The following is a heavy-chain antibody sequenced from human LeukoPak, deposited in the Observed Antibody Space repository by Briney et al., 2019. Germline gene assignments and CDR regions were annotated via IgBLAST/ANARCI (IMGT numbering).Heavy chain of an antibody. CDR1: GYTFSIYG. J-gene: IGHJ4*02. CDR3: ARDVQLNSGSYGGY. V-gene: IGHV1-18*04. D-gene: IGHD1-26*01. CDR2: ISAYNGET. Sequence: GASVTVSCTASGYTFSIYGISWERQAPGQGLEWLGWISAYNGETNYAQRLQGRVTMTTDTSTRTAHMELRSLRSDDTAVYYCARDVQLNSGSYGGYWGQGTLVTVSS.